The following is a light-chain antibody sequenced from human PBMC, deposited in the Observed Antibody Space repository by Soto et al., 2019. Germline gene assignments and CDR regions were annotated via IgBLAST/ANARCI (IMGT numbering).Light chain of an antibody. CDR2: DAS. Sequence: IVLTQSPVTLALSPGERAVLSCRASQSVSTSLAWYQHKPGKAPRLFIYDASKRAPGIPARFSGSGSGTDFTLTISSLEPEDIAVYYCQVRDVWPSFGQGTKVEIK. CDR3: QVRDVWPS. J-gene: IGKJ1*01. V-gene: IGKV3-11*01. CDR1: QSVSTS.